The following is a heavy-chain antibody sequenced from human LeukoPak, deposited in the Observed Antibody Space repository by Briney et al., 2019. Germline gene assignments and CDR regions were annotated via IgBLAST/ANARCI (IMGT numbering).Heavy chain of an antibody. D-gene: IGHD1-14*01. V-gene: IGHV1-46*01. CDR1: GYTFTTYY. Sequence: ASVKVSCKASGYTFTTYYMHWVRQAPGQGLEWMGIINPSGSKTYYAQKFQGRVTMTRDTSTSTVYMELSSLRSEDTAVYYCARSSGRSPNRDYMDVWGKGTTVTISS. CDR3: ARSSGRSPNRDYMDV. J-gene: IGHJ6*03. CDR2: INPSGSKT.